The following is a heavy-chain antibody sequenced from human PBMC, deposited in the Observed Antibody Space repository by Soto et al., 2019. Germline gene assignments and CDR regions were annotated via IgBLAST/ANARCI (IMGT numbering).Heavy chain of an antibody. Sequence: PSETLSLTCAVYGRSFSGYYWSWIRQPPGKGLEWIGQINHSGSATDCPSRRSRCTISVDSCKTQFSLKLSSATAAGTAVYYCARSAMTRPRRNWFDTWGQGTLVAVSS. CDR3: ARSAMTRPRRNWFDT. V-gene: IGHV4-34*01. J-gene: IGHJ5*02. CDR1: GRSFSGYY. CDR2: INHSGSA.